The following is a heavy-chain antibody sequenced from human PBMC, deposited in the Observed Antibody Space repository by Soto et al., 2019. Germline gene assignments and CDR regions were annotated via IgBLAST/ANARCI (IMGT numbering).Heavy chain of an antibody. CDR3: ARHRTGSGYCYGYSHYYGMDV. CDR1: GYSFTSYW. Sequence: PGESLKISCKGSGYSFTSYWISWVRQMPGKGLEWMGRIDPSDSYTNYSPSFQGHVTISADKSISTAYLQWSSLKASDTAMYYCARHRTGSGYCYGYSHYYGMDVWGQGTTVTVSS. J-gene: IGHJ6*02. V-gene: IGHV5-10-1*01. CDR2: IDPSDSYT. D-gene: IGHD5-18*01.